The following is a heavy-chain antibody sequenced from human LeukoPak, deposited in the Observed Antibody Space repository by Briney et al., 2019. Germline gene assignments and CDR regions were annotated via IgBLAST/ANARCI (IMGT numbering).Heavy chain of an antibody. CDR3: AKAPVTTCRGAYYYPFDY. CDR2: INAGNGNT. D-gene: IGHD2-15*01. J-gene: IGHJ4*02. CDR1: GYTFTSNA. Sequence: ASVKVSCKTSGYTFTSNAMHWVRQAPGQRLEWMGWINAGNGNTKYSQEFQGRVTITRDTSASTTYMEVSSLRSEDMAVYYCAKAPVTTCRGAYYYPFDYWGQGTLVTVSS. V-gene: IGHV1-3*03.